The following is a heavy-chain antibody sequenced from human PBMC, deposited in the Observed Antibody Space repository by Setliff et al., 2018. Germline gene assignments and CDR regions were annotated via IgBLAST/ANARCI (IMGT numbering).Heavy chain of an antibody. CDR3: ARHPSSGSYYGGSIFYFDD. Sequence: SETLSLTCTVSGGSISNYYWSWIRQPPGKGLEWIGYIYYSGTTNSIPSLKSRVTISVDTSKNQFSLKLSSVTAADTAVYYCARHPSSGSYYGGSIFYFDDWGPGILVTVSS. CDR2: IYYSGTT. CDR1: GGSISNYY. D-gene: IGHD1-26*01. J-gene: IGHJ4*02. V-gene: IGHV4-59*08.